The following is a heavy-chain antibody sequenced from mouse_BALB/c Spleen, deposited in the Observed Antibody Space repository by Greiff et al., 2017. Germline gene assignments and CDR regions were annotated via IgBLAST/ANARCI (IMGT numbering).Heavy chain of an antibody. CDR3: ARGTTGFAY. D-gene: IGHD1-1*01. CDR1: GFSLTSYG. V-gene: IGHV2-2*02. CDR2: IWSGGST. J-gene: IGHJ3*01. Sequence: QVQLKESGPGLVQPSQSLSITCTVSGFSLTSYGVHWVRQSPGKGLEWLGVIWSGGSTDYNAAFISRLSISKDNSKGQVFFKMNSLQANDTAIYYCARGTTGFAYWGQGTLVTVSA.